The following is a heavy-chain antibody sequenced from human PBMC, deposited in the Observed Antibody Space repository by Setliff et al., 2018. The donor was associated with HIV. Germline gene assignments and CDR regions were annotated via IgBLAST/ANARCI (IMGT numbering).Heavy chain of an antibody. V-gene: IGHV3-48*01. CDR1: GFTFDDYA. J-gene: IGHJ3*02. CDR3: ARDLGPYAFDI. CDR2: ISSSSSTI. Sequence: GGSLRLSCAASGFTFDDYAMHWVRQLPGKGLEWVSSISSSSSTIYYADSVKGRFTISRDNAKNSLYLQMNSLRAEDTAVYYCARDLGPYAFDIWGQGTMVTVSS. D-gene: IGHD3-16*01.